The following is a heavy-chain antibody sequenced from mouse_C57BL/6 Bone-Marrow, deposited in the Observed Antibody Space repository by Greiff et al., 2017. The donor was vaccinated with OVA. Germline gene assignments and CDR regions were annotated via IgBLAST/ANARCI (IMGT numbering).Heavy chain of an antibody. CDR3: TRLLDAMDY. J-gene: IGHJ4*01. CDR2: ISSGGDYI. V-gene: IGHV5-9-1*02. D-gene: IGHD2-1*01. Sequence: EVKLMESGEGLVKPGGSLKLSCAASGFTFSSYAMSWVRQTPEKRLEWVAYISSGGDYIYYADTVKGRFTISRDNARNTLYLQMSSLKSEDTAMYYCTRLLDAMDYWGQGTGATVSS. CDR1: GFTFSSYA.